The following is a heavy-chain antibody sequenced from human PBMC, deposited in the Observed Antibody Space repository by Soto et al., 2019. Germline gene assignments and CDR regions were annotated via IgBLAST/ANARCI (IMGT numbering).Heavy chain of an antibody. Sequence: XGSLRPSCSAAGFTFSHSAMHWVRQAPGKGVEYVAAIGSTGASTYYPGSVKGRFIISRDNSKNTLFLQMNSLRPEDTAVYYWVRGGGAYAGSSLWFDYWGQGTLVTVSS. CDR1: GFTFSHSA. CDR3: VRGGGAYAGSSLWFDY. D-gene: IGHD3-16*01. CDR2: IGSTGAST. J-gene: IGHJ5*01. V-gene: IGHV3-64D*06.